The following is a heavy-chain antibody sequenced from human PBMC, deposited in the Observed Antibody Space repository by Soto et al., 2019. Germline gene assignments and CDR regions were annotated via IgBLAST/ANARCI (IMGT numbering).Heavy chain of an antibody. CDR2: INPNNGGT. J-gene: IGHJ4*02. CDR3: ARELLQLGTTRYQFEY. V-gene: IGHV1-2*04. CDR1: GYTFSDYY. D-gene: IGHD6-13*01. Sequence: QVQLVQSGAEVKKPGASVKVSCKASGYTFSDYYIHWVRQAPGQGLEWMGWINPNNGGTNYAQRFQGWVTMTRDTSISTAYMELSRLKSDDTAMYYCARELLQLGTTRYQFEYWGQGTLVTVSS.